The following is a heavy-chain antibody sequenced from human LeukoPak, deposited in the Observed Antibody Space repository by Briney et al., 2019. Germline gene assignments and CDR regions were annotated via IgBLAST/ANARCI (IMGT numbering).Heavy chain of an antibody. D-gene: IGHD1-26*01. J-gene: IGHJ4*02. Sequence: SETLSLTCTVSGGSISSSTYYWDWIRQPPGKGLEWIGNFYDSGSTWYNPSLKSRVTISGDTSKNQFSLKLTSVTAADTAVYYCARVGLGTAFDYWGQGTLVTVSS. CDR1: GGSISSSTYY. CDR3: ARVGLGTAFDY. CDR2: FYDSGST. V-gene: IGHV4-39*01.